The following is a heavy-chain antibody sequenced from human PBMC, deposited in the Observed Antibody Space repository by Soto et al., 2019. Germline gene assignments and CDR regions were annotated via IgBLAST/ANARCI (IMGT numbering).Heavy chain of an antibody. Sequence: PGGSLRLSCVASGFNFGTYAIHWVRQAPGKGLQWVALIAYDGINTYYVDSVKGRFTISRDNSKNTLHLQMNSLRPEDTGVYFCARVTPGNNLYYFSGLDVWRQGTSVTVSS. CDR3: ARVTPGNNLYYFSGLDV. CDR1: GFNFGTYA. J-gene: IGHJ6*02. CDR2: IAYDGINT. D-gene: IGHD1-1*01. V-gene: IGHV3-30-3*01.